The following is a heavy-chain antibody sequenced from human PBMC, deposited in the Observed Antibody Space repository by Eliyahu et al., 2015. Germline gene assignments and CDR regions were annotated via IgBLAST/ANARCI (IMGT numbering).Heavy chain of an antibody. CDR2: ISGXGENT. J-gene: IGHJ3*02. CDR3: AKSSGSSGSQRNAFDI. Sequence: EVQLLESGGGLVQPGGSLXLSCAVSGFTFSXXAMXXVRQAPGQGPEWVSAISGXGENTYYADSVKGRFTISRDNSKNTLYLQMNSLRAEDTALYYCAKSSGSSGSQRNAFDIWGQGTMVTVSS. V-gene: IGHV3-23*01. CDR1: GFTFSXXA. D-gene: IGHD5-12*01.